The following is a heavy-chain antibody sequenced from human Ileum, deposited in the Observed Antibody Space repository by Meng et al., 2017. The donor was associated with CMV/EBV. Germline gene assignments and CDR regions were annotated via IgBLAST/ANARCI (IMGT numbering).Heavy chain of an antibody. J-gene: IGHJ4*02. V-gene: IGHV1-18*04. Sequence: CKASGYTFKDYGITWVRQAPGQGLEWMEWISSYNGKTQYAPKFQGRVMMTTDTSTATAYVELRSLRSDDTAVYYCARDRMLRPDYFDYCGQGTLVTVSS. CDR1: GYTFKDYG. CDR2: ISSYNGKT. D-gene: IGHD2-15*01. CDR3: ARDRMLRPDYFDY.